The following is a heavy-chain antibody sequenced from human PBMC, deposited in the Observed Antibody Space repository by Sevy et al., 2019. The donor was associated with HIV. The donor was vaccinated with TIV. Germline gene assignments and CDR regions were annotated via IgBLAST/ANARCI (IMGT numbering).Heavy chain of an antibody. CDR1: GYSFTSYW. V-gene: IGHV5-51*01. Sequence: GESLKTSCKGSGYSFTSYWLGWVRQMPGKGLEWMGIIYPGDYDTRYSPSFQGQVTISADKSIRIASLPWSSLKTSDTPSFQGHVPLSAHTSGSSANLQWRTLTASDTAMYDCARHTGPHCSSTSCYRPSDRFFDYWGQGTLVTVSS. D-gene: IGHD6-19*01. CDR3: HVPLSAHTSGSSANLQWRTLTASDTAMYDCARHTGPHCSSTSCYRPSDRFFDY. J-gene: IGHJ4*02. CDR2: IYPGDYDT.